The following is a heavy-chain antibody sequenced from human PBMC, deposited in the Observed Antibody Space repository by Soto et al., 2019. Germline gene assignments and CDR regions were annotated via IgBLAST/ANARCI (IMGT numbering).Heavy chain of an antibody. J-gene: IGHJ4*02. V-gene: IGHV4-30-4*01. CDR3: ARVRDPRDGYNI. D-gene: IGHD5-12*01. CDR2: IYYSGST. CDR1: GGSISSGDYY. Sequence: PSETLSLTCTVSGGSISSGDYYWSWIRQPPGKGLEWIGYIYYSGSTYYNPSLKSRVTISVDTSKNQFSLKLSSVTAADTAVYYCARVRDPRDGYNIWGQGTLVTVSS.